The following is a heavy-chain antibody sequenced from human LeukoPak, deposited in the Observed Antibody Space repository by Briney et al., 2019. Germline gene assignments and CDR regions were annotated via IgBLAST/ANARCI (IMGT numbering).Heavy chain of an antibody. CDR2: VNDGGSSS. D-gene: IGHD4-23*01. V-gene: IGHV3-74*01. CDR3: ARVRVGGNRAFDI. Sequence: PGGSLRLSCAASGFTSSNYWMHWVRQAPGKGLVWVSRVNDGGSSSNYADFVKGRFTVSRDNAKNTLYLQMNNLGAEDTAVYYCARVRVGGNRAFDIWGQGTMVTVSS. CDR1: GFTSSNYW. J-gene: IGHJ3*02.